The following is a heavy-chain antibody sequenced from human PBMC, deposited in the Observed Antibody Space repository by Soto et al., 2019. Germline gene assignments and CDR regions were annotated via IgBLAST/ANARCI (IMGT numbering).Heavy chain of an antibody. J-gene: IGHJ4*02. D-gene: IGHD1-1*01. CDR3: ARNRTGALFDY. Sequence: SETLSLTCAVSGSTISSAYYWGWIRQSPGKGLEWIGSIYHSGSIYHSGSTHYNPSLKSRVTISVETSKNQFSLRLTSVTAADTAVYYCARNRTGALFDYWGQGALVTVSS. V-gene: IGHV4-38-2*01. CDR1: GSTISSAYY. CDR2: IYHSGST.